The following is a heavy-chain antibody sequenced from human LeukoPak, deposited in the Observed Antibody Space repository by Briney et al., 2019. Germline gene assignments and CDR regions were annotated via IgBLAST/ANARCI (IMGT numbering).Heavy chain of an antibody. J-gene: IGHJ2*01. CDR3: ARAPSGYYYWYFDP. CDR1: GDSISSYY. V-gene: IGHV4-59*01. D-gene: IGHD3-22*01. CDR2: IYYSGST. Sequence: SETLSLTCTVSGDSISSYYWSWIRQPPGKGLEWIGHIYYSGSTNYNPSLKSRVTISVDTSKNQFSLKLSSVTAADTAVYYCARAPSGYYYWYFDPWGRGTLVTVSS.